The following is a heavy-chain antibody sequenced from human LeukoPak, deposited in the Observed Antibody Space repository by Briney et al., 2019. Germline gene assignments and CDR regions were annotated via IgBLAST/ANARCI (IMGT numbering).Heavy chain of an antibody. J-gene: IGHJ4*02. CDR2: IYYSGST. CDR1: GGSISSYY. V-gene: IGHV4-59*01. CDR3: ARDLIVGTTIRYYFDY. D-gene: IGHD1-26*01. Sequence: PSETLSLTCTVSGGSISSYYWSWIRQPPGKGLEWIGYIYYSGSTNYNPSLKSRVTISVDTSKNQFSLKLSSVTAADTAVYYCARDLIVGTTIRYYFDYWGQGTLVTVSS.